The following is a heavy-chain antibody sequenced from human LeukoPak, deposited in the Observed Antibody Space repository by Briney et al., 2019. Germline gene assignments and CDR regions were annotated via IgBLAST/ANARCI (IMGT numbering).Heavy chain of an antibody. D-gene: IGHD6-13*01. J-gene: IGHJ4*02. CDR1: GASTSTYY. V-gene: IGHV4-59*01. CDR3: ARLTYSTSWYYFDF. CDR2: VYSSGST. Sequence: SETLSLTCTISGASTSTYYWSWIRQPPGKGLEWIGYVYSSGSTDYNPSLKSRVTISLDTSQNQFSLNVTSITTADTAVYYCARLTYSTSWYYFDFWRRGTLVTVSS.